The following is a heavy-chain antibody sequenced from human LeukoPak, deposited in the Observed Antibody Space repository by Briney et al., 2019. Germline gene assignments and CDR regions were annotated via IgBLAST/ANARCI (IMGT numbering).Heavy chain of an antibody. CDR1: GDSISSNY. D-gene: IGHD5-18*01. CDR3: ARTASRTGYYYYFGMDV. V-gene: IGHV4-59*01. Sequence: SETLSLTSAVSGDSISSNYWNCIRQPPRKGLECVGYIYYSGSTPYNPSLQSPVTISVDTSKNQLFLKLNSVTGADTAVYYCARTASRTGYYYYFGMDVWGKGTTVTVSS. CDR2: IYYSGST. J-gene: IGHJ6*04.